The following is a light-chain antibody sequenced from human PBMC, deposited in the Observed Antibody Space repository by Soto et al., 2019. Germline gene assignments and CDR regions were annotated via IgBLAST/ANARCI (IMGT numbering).Light chain of an antibody. CDR3: QQRSNWPPT. CDR1: QSVGSY. Sequence: EIVLTQSPATLSLSPGEIATLSCRASQSVGSYLAWHQQKPGQAPRLLLYDASNRATGIPARFSGSGSGTDFTLTISSLEPEDFAVYYCQQRSNWPPTFGQGTRLE. J-gene: IGKJ5*01. CDR2: DAS. V-gene: IGKV3-11*01.